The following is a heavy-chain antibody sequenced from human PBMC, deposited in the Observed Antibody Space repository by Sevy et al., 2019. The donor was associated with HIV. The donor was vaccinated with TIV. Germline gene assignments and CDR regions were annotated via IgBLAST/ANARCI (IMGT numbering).Heavy chain of an antibody. V-gene: IGHV3-48*02. Sequence: GXSLRLXCAAXXXXXXXXXXXXVRQTPXXXLEXFXFIGXXXXVTYYADSVKGRFTISRDNAKNSLYLQMNSLRDEDTAVXYCARXPGHXXIDXWGQGTLVTVSS. J-gene: IGHJ4*02. CDR2: IGXXXXVT. CDR3: ARXPGHXXIDX. CDR1: XXXXXXXX.